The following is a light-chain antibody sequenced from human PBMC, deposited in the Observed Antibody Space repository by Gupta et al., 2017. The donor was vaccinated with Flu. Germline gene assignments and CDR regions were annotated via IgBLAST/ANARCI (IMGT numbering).Light chain of an antibody. CDR3: QQDNSYWT. CDR1: QSISSW. J-gene: IGKJ1*01. V-gene: IGKV1-5*03. Sequence: DRVTITCRASQSISSWLAWYQQKPGKAPKLLIYKASSLESGVPSRFSGSGSGTEFTLTISSLQPDDFAIYYCQQDNSYWTFGQGTKVEIK. CDR2: KAS.